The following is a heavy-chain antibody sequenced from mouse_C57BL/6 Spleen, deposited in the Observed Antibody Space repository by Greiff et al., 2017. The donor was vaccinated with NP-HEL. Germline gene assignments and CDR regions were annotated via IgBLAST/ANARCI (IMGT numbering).Heavy chain of an antibody. CDR1: GYTFTNYW. CDR3: ARRYDEGNYFDY. V-gene: IGHV1-63*01. D-gene: IGHD2-12*01. Sequence: QVQLKESGAELVRPGTSVKMSCKASGYTFTNYWIGWAKQRPGHGLEWIGDIYPGGGYTNYNEKFKGKATLTADKSSSTAYMQFSSLTSEDSAIYYCARRYDEGNYFDYWGQGTTLTVSS. J-gene: IGHJ2*01. CDR2: IYPGGGYT.